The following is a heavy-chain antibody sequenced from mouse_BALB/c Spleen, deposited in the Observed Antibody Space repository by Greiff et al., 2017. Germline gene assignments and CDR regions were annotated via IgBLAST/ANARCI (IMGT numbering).Heavy chain of an antibody. CDR2: IDPANGNT. CDR3: ARSYYGSGWFAY. CDR1: GFNIKDTY. Sequence: DVKLQESGAELVKPGASVKLSCTASGFNIKDTYMHWVKQRPEQGLEWIGRIDPANGNTKYDPKFQGKATITADTSSNTAYLQLSSLTSEDTAVYYCARSYYGSGWFAYWGQGTLVTVSA. J-gene: IGHJ3*01. V-gene: IGHV14-3*02. D-gene: IGHD1-1*01.